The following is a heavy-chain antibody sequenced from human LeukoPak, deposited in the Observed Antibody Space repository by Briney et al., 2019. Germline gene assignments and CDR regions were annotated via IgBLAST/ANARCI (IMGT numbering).Heavy chain of an antibody. CDR1: GFTFDDYA. V-gene: IGHV3-9*01. CDR3: ATSNYFDY. CDR2: ISWNSGSI. Sequence: GGSLRLSCAASGFTFDDYAMHWVRQAPGKDLEWVSGISWNSGSIGYADSVKGRFTISRDNAKNSLYLQMNSLRAEDTALYYCATSNYFDYWGQGTLVTVSS. J-gene: IGHJ4*02.